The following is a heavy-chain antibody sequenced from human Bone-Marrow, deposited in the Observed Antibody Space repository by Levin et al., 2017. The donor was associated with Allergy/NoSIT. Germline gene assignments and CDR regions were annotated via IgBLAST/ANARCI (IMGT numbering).Heavy chain of an antibody. CDR2: ISGYNGKT. Sequence: PAASVKVSCKASGYNFRVYGISWVRQAPGQGLEWMGWISGYNGKTDYAQKFQGRVTMTTDTSTSTAYMELRSLSSDDTAVYFCARDEGGPGDYWGQGTLVIVSS. D-gene: IGHD1-14*01. CDR3: ARDEGGPGDY. J-gene: IGHJ4*02. V-gene: IGHV1-18*01. CDR1: GYNFRVYG.